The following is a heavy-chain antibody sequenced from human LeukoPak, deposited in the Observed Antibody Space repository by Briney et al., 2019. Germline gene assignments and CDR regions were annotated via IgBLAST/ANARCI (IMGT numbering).Heavy chain of an antibody. CDR1: GGSISSSNW. Sequence: SETLSLTCGVSGGSISSSNWWRGVRQPPGKGLGGIGEIFHSGYTNYNPSLKSRVTISVDKSKNQFSLRLSSVTAADTAVYYCARGLMTTGRSNFDYWGQGTLVTVSS. D-gene: IGHD2-8*01. V-gene: IGHV4-4*02. CDR3: ARGLMTTGRSNFDY. CDR2: IFHSGYT. J-gene: IGHJ4*02.